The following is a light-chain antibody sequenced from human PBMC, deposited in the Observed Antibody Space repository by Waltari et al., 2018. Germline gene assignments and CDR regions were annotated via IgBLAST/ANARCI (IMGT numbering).Light chain of an antibody. V-gene: IGLV1-47*01. J-gene: IGLJ2*01. CDR3: VSWDDAVSGPL. CDR2: RND. CDR1: KSNLGDNY. Sequence: QSVLTQPPSASGAPGQTVTISCSGRKSNLGDNYHFWYRQVPGTTPSLLIYRNDQRPSGVADRFSGSKSGTSASLTISGLRSEDEAEYYCVSWDDAVSGPLFGGGTKLTVL.